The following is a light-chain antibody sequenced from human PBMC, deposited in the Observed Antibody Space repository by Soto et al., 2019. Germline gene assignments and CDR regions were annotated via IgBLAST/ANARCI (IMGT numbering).Light chain of an antibody. J-gene: IGLJ2*01. CDR2: KDN. CDR1: ALPKQY. Sequence: SYELTQPPSVSMSPGQTARITCSGDALPKQYVYWYQHKPGQAPVLVIYKDNVRPSGIPERFSGSSSGTTVTLTISGVQAEDEADYYCQSTDASGNLVVFGGGTQLTVL. CDR3: QSTDASGNLVV. V-gene: IGLV3-25*02.